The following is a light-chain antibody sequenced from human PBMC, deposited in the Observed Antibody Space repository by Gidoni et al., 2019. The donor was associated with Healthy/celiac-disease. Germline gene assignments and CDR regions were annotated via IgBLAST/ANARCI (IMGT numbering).Light chain of an antibody. Sequence: QSALTPPASVSGSPGQSLTISCNGTSSDVGVYNYVSWYQQHPGKAPKLMIYEVSNRPSGVSNRFSGSKSGNTASLTISGLQAEDEADYYCSSYTSSSPSWVFGGGTTLTVL. J-gene: IGLJ3*02. V-gene: IGLV2-14*01. CDR3: SSYTSSSPSWV. CDR2: EVS. CDR1: SSDVGVYNY.